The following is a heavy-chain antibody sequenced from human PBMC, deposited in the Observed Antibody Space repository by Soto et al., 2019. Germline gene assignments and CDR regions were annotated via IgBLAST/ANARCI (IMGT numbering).Heavy chain of an antibody. D-gene: IGHD2-15*01. CDR1: GFTFSSYA. J-gene: IGHJ6*02. Sequence: QVQLVESGGGVVQPGRSLRLSCAASGFTFSSYAMYWVRQAPGKGLEWVAVISYDGSNKYYADSVKGRFTISRDNSKNTVYLQMSRLRAEDTAVYYCARAGCDGGTCYTLVGLRYGMDVWGQGTTVTVSS. V-gene: IGHV3-30*14. CDR3: ARAGCDGGTCYTLVGLRYGMDV. CDR2: ISYDGSNK.